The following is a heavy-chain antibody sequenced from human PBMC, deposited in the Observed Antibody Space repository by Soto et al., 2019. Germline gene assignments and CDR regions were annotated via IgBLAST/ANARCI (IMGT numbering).Heavy chain of an antibody. D-gene: IGHD3-22*01. CDR1: GFIFNNYA. Sequence: GGSLRLSCAASGFIFNNYAMNWVRQAPGEGLQWVAGISASGVSTYYADSVKGRFIISRDNSKNTLFLQMNSLRAEDTAVYYCAKETTTTYYYDSSGYYEGYGKDVWGQGTTVTVSS. CDR2: ISASGVST. V-gene: IGHV3-23*01. CDR3: AKETTTTYYYDSSGYYEGYGKDV. J-gene: IGHJ6*02.